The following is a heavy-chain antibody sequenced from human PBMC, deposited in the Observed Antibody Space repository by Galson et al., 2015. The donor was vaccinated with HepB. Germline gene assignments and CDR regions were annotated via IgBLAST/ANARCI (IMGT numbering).Heavy chain of an antibody. Sequence: SLRLSCAASGFTFSSYGMHWVRQAPGKGLEWVAVISYDGSNKYYADSVKGRFTISRDNSKNTLYLQMNSLRAEDTAVYYCANGFWSGYFDYWGQGTLVTVSS. CDR2: ISYDGSNK. D-gene: IGHD3-3*01. J-gene: IGHJ4*02. V-gene: IGHV3-30*18. CDR1: GFTFSSYG. CDR3: ANGFWSGYFDY.